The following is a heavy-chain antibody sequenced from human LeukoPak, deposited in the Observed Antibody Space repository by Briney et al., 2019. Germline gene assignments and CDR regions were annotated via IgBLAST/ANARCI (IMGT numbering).Heavy chain of an antibody. D-gene: IGHD6-19*01. V-gene: IGHV2-70*04. J-gene: IGHJ6*03. CDR1: GFSVNTSRMR. Sequence: SRPALVKPTQTLTLTCTFSGFSVNTSRMRVGWSRQRPGKALEWLARIDWDDGKYYSTSLKTRLTISKDTSKNQVVLMMTKVDPVDTATYYCALYFRSIAVAGSHYYYYMDVWGTGTTVTVSS. CDR2: IDWDDGK. CDR3: ALYFRSIAVAGSHYYYYMDV.